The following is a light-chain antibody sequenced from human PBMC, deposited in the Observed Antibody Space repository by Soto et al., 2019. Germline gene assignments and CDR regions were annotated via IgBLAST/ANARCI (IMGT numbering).Light chain of an antibody. CDR3: QQRTNWPPSLA. J-gene: IGKJ4*01. CDR2: DTS. V-gene: IGKV3-11*01. Sequence: EIVLTQSPASLSLSPGESATLSCRASQSVSSYLAWYQQKPGQPLRLLIYDTSRRATGIPARFSGSGSEPDFTLTISSLEPEDFAVYYCQQRTNWPPSLAFGGGTRVE. CDR1: QSVSSY.